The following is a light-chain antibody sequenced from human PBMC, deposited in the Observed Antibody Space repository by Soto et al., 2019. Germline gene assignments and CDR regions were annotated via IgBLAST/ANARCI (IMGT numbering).Light chain of an antibody. CDR3: LQDYNYPHT. J-gene: IGKJ4*01. CDR1: QGIRND. CDR2: AAS. Sequence: AIQMAQSPWSLSASLGDRVTITCRASQGIRNDLGWYQQKPGKAPKLLIYAASSLQSGVPSRFSGSGSGTDFTLTISSLQPEDFATYYCLQDYNYPHTFGGGTKVDIK. V-gene: IGKV1-6*01.